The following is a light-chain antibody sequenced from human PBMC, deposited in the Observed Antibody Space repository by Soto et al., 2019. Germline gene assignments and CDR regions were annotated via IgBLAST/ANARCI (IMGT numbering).Light chain of an antibody. CDR2: GAS. J-gene: IGKJ1*01. CDR1: QSVPGNY. V-gene: IGKV3-20*01. Sequence: EIVLTQSPGILSLSPGERATLSCRASQSVPGNYLAWFQQKSGQAPRLLVYGASSRATGIPDRFSGSGSGTDCTHTISRLEPEDFALYYCHQYTSPPWTVGQGTKVESK. CDR3: HQYTSPPWT.